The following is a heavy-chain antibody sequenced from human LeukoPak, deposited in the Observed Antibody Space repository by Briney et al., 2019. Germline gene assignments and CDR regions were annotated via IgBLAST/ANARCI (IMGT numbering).Heavy chain of an antibody. D-gene: IGHD3-16*02. CDR1: GFTFSNTW. CDR2: IKSKSDGGTT. V-gene: IGHV3-15*01. CDR3: ITPIGI. J-gene: IGHJ3*02. Sequence: KPGGSLRLSCVASGFTFSNTWMTWVRQAPGKGLEWLGRIKSKSDGGTTDYAAPVKGRFTISRDDSKNTLYLRMNSLKTEDTAVYYCITPIGIWGQGTMVTVSS.